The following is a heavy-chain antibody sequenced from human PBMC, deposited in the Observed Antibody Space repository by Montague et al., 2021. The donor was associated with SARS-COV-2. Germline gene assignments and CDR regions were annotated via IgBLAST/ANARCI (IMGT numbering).Heavy chain of an antibody. CDR3: ARDLDGAFDI. Sequence: SLRLSCAASGFSVSSNYMSWVRQAPGKGLEWVSLIYSGGGTSSADSVQGRFTTSRDNSKNTLLLQMNSLRAEDTAVYYCARDLDGAFDIWGQGTRVTVSS. CDR1: GFSVSSNY. CDR2: IYSGGGT. J-gene: IGHJ3*02. V-gene: IGHV3-66*02.